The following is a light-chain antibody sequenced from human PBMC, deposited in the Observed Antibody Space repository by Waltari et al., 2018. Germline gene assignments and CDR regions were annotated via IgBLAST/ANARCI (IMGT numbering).Light chain of an antibody. V-gene: IGLV2-14*01. CDR3: SSYTTSSAPGV. CDR2: EVS. CDR1: DSDVCAYDF. J-gene: IGLJ1*01. Sequence: QSALTQPASVSGSPGQSITISCSGTDSDVCAYDFVSWYQQHPGKSPHLIIYEVSNRASGISNRFSASKSGNTASLTISGLQAEDEADYYCSSYTTSSAPGVFGTGTRVTVL.